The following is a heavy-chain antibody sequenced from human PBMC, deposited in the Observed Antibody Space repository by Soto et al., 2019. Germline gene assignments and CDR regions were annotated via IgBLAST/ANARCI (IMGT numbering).Heavy chain of an antibody. CDR2: ISYDGSNK. D-gene: IGHD6-6*01. V-gene: IGHV3-30-3*01. J-gene: IGHJ4*02. CDR3: ARARIAARLPLFVY. CDR1: GFTFSNYA. Sequence: GGSLRLSCAASGFTFSNYAMHWVRQTPGKGLEWVAVISYDGSNKYYGDSVKGRVTISRDNSKSTLYLQMNSLRGEDTAVYYCARARIAARLPLFVYWGPGTLVTVSS.